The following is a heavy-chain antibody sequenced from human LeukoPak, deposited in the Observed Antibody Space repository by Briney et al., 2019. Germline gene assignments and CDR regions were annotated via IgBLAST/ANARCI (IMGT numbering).Heavy chain of an antibody. CDR2: ISYSGST. CDR3: ARQRSSGYYYFDY. Sequence: SETLSLNCAVYGGSFSGYYWSWIRQPPGKGLEWIGYISYSGSTNYSPSLKSRVTISVDTSKNQFSLKLSSVTAADTAVYYCARQRSSGYYYFDYWGQGTLVTVSS. D-gene: IGHD3-22*01. CDR1: GGSFSGYY. J-gene: IGHJ4*02. V-gene: IGHV4-59*08.